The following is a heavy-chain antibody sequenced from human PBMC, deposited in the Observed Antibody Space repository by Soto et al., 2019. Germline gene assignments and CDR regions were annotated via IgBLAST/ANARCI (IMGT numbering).Heavy chain of an antibody. D-gene: IGHD1-26*01. Sequence: PGGALRLSCADSGFTFSSYVMCWIRQPPGKGLEWVALISYDGSNKYYADSVKGRFTISRDNSKNTLYLQMNSLRAEDTAVYYCAKDVVVGATSGLGDYYYYYGMDVWGQGTTVTVSS. J-gene: IGHJ6*02. CDR1: GFTFSSYV. CDR3: AKDVVVGATSGLGDYYYYYGMDV. V-gene: IGHV3-30*18. CDR2: ISYDGSNK.